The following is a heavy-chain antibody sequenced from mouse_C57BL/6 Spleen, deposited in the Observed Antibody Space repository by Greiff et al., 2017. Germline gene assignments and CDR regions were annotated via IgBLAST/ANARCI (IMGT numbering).Heavy chain of an antibody. Sequence: QVTLKESGPGLVAPSQSLSITCTVSGFSLTSYAISWVRQPPGKGLEWLGVIWTGGGTNYNSALKSRLSISKDNSKSQVFLKMNSLQTDDTARYYCARNPNYYGSSYGYFDVWGTGTTVTVSS. CDR2: IWTGGGT. CDR3: ARNPNYYGSSYGYFDV. D-gene: IGHD1-1*01. J-gene: IGHJ1*03. CDR1: GFSLTSYA. V-gene: IGHV2-9-1*01.